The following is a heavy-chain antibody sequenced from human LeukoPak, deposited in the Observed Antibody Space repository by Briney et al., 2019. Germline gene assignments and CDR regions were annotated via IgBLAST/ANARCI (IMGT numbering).Heavy chain of an antibody. J-gene: IGHJ1*01. D-gene: IGHD3-22*01. V-gene: IGHV4-39*07. CDR1: GGSISSNGYY. CDR3: ARAGDGLRITMIVH. CDR2: FYYTGST. Sequence: NPSETLSLTCTVSGGSISSNGYYWGWIRQPPGKGLEWIGSFYYTGSTFYNPSLKSRVTISVDTSKNQFSLKLSSVTAADTAVYYCARAGDGLRITMIVHWGQGTLVTVSS.